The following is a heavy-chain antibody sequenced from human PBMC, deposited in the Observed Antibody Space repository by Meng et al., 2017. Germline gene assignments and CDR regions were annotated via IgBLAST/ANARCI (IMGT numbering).Heavy chain of an antibody. Sequence: QVELKEAGPGLVKPSGTLSLNCAVSGGSISSSNWWSWVRQPPGKGLEWIGEIYHSGSTNYNPSLKSRVTISVDKSKNQFSLKLSSVTAADTAVYYCARWSIYCSGGSCYSFDYWGQGTLVTVSS. V-gene: IGHV4-4*02. CDR2: IYHSGST. D-gene: IGHD2-15*01. J-gene: IGHJ4*02. CDR1: GGSISSSNW. CDR3: ARWSIYCSGGSCYSFDY.